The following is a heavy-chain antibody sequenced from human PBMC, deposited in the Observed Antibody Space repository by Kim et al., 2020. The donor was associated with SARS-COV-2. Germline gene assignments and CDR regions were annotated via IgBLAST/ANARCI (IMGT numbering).Heavy chain of an antibody. CDR2: IYYSGGT. V-gene: IGHV4-59*08. Sequence: AETLSLTCTVSGGSMNGYYWAWIRQPPGKGLEWIGNIYYSGGTKYNPSLKSRVPISVDTSKNHVSLKLSSVTAADTAAFYCTRHVGEWGFEYWGQGALVT. J-gene: IGHJ4*02. CDR3: TRHVGEWGFEY. CDR1: GGSMNGYY. D-gene: IGHD3-16*01.